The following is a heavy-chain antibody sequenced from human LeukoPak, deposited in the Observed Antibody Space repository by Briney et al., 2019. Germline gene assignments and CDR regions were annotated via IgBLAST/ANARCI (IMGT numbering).Heavy chain of an antibody. Sequence: SQTLSLTCAIFGDSTSSNSSWNWIRQSPSRGFEWLGRTYYRSKWYNDYVVSVKSRVNINSDTSKNQFSLQLNSVTPEDTAVYYCARGGQGDGYSADEAFDIWGQGTMVTVS. CDR2: TYYRSKWYN. J-gene: IGHJ3*02. CDR1: GDSTSSNSS. CDR3: ARGGQGDGYSADEAFDI. D-gene: IGHD5-18*01. V-gene: IGHV6-1*01.